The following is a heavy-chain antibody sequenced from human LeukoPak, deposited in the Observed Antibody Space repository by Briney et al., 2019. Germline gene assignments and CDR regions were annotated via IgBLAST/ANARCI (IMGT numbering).Heavy chain of an antibody. CDR1: GYTFTSYY. D-gene: IGHD3-22*01. CDR2: INPSGGST. V-gene: IGHV1-46*01. CDR3: ARAYYHASSAYYFPLDY. Sequence: ASVKVSCKASGYTFTSYYMHWVRQAPGQGLEWMGIINPSGGSTTYAQKFQGRVTMTRDTSTSTVYVEVSSLRSKDTAVYYCARAYYHASSAYYFPLDYWGQGTLVTVSS. J-gene: IGHJ4*02.